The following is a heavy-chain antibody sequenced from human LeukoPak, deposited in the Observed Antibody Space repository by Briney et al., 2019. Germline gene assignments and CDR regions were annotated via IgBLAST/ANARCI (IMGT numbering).Heavy chain of an antibody. CDR1: GLTFSGSA. Sequence: PGGSLRLSCAASGLTFSGSAMHWVRQASGKGLEWVGRIRSKANSYATAYTASVKGRFTLSRDDSENTAYLQMNSLKTEDSAVYYCTIREGDAPLLMLNYWGQGTLVTVSS. J-gene: IGHJ4*02. D-gene: IGHD3-16*01. CDR3: TIREGDAPLLMLNY. V-gene: IGHV3-73*01. CDR2: IRSKANSYAT.